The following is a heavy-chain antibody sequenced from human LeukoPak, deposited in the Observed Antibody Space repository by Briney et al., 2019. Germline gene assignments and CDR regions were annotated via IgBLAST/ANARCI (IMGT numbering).Heavy chain of an antibody. Sequence: SETLSLTCTVSRGSISDYYWSWIRQPAGKGLEWIGRIYTSGSTNYNPSLKSRVTISVDTSKNQFSLKLSSVTAADTAVYYCARGVRFLEWLENWFDPWGQGTLVTVSS. CDR1: RGSISDYY. D-gene: IGHD3-3*01. CDR3: ARGVRFLEWLENWFDP. J-gene: IGHJ5*02. CDR2: IYTSGST. V-gene: IGHV4-4*07.